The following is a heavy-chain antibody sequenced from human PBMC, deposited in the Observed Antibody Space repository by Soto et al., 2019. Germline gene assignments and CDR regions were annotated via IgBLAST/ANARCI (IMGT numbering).Heavy chain of an antibody. D-gene: IGHD3-3*01. Sequence: XSVKVSCNASGYTFIDYYINWVRQAPGQGFEWMGWINPNSGGTYYAQKFEGRVTMTRDTSISTAYMELSRLRSDDTAIYYCVRDFGSVLTNWFDPWGQGTLVTVSS. J-gene: IGHJ5*02. V-gene: IGHV1-2*02. CDR1: GYTFIDYY. CDR2: INPNSGGT. CDR3: VRDFGSVLTNWFDP.